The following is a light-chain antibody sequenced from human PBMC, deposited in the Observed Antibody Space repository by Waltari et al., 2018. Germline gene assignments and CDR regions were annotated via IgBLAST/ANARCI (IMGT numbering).Light chain of an antibody. CDR1: SDDIGAFDY. V-gene: IGLV2-14*03. Sequence: QSPLTQPASVSGSPGQSITISCTGASDDIGAFDYVPWYHQHPGHAPKLIIYYVTTRPSGVSSRFSGSKAANTASLTISGLQAEDEADYFCSSYTGSNSFVFGSGTMITVL. J-gene: IGLJ1*01. CDR2: YVT. CDR3: SSYTGSNSFV.